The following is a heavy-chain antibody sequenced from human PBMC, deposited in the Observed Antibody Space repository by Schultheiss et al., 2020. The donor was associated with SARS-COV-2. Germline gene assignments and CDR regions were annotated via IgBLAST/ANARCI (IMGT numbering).Heavy chain of an antibody. Sequence: GGSLRLSCAASGFTFSGSAMHWVRQAPGKGLEYVSAISSNGGSTYYADSVKGRFTISRDNSKNTLYLQMSSLRAEDTAVYYCVKDAVRGAPQGDYWGQGTLVTVSS. CDR2: ISSNGGST. D-gene: IGHD3-10*01. CDR1: GFTFSGSA. V-gene: IGHV3-64D*09. J-gene: IGHJ4*02. CDR3: VKDAVRGAPQGDY.